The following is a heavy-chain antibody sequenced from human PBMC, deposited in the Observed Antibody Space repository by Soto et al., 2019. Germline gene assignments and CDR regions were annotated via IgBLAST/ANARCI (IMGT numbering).Heavy chain of an antibody. V-gene: IGHV1-58*01. Sequence: RASVKVSCKASGFTFTSSAVQWVRQARGQRLEWIGWIIVGSGNTNYAQKFQERVTITRDMSTSTAYMELSSLRSEDTAVYYCAAALGAGGYCTNGVCFDYWGQGTLVTVS. CDR2: IIVGSGNT. CDR3: AAALGAGGYCTNGVCFDY. J-gene: IGHJ4*02. CDR1: GFTFTSSA. D-gene: IGHD2-8*01.